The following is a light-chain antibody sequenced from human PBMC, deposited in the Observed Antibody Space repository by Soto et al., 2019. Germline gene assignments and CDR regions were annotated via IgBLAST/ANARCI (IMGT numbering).Light chain of an antibody. CDR1: ERVSSSY. J-gene: IGKJ5*01. CDR2: DAS. CDR3: QQYGSSPST. Sequence: IVLTQSPATMSLSPGERATLSCGASERVSSSYVAWYQMKAGLAPRLVIHDASTRDSGIPDRFRGSRSGTDFTLTISGLEPEDAALYYCQQYGSSPSTFGQGTRLE. V-gene: IGKV3D-20*01.